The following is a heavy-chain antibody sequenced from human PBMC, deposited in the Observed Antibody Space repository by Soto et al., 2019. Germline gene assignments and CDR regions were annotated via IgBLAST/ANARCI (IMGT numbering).Heavy chain of an antibody. J-gene: IGHJ3*02. CDR2: IWYDGSNK. V-gene: IGHV3-33*01. D-gene: IGHD3-22*01. Sequence: QVQLVESGGGVVQPGRSLRLSCAASGFTFSSYGMHWVRQAPGKGLEWVAVIWYDGSNKYYADSVKGRFTISRDNSKNTLYLQMNSLRAEDTAVYYCARDVYYYDSSGYYGVNVEDDAFDIWGQGTMVTVSS. CDR1: GFTFSSYG. CDR3: ARDVYYYDSSGYYGVNVEDDAFDI.